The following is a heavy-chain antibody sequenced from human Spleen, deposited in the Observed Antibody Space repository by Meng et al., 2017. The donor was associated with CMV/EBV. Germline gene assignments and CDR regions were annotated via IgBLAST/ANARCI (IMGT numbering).Heavy chain of an antibody. CDR2: VSDSGIV. Sequence: SETLSLTCTVSGGSINGFYWNWIRQTPGKGLQWIGFVSDSGIVKYNPSLESRGSISRDRSKNRCFLNLNSATAADTAVYFCARGTGTTQHYFDSWGQGMLVTVSS. J-gene: IGHJ4*02. CDR3: ARGTGTTQHYFDS. CDR1: GGSINGFY. V-gene: IGHV4-59*01. D-gene: IGHD1-1*01.